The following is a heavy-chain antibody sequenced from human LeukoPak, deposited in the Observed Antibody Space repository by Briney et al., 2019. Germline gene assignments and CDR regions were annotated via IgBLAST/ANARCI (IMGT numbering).Heavy chain of an antibody. CDR2: IDWDDDK. CDR1: GFSLSTSGMR. Sequence: ESGPALAKPTQTLTLTCTFSGFSLSTSGMRVSWIRQPPGKALEWLARIDWDDDKFYSTSLKTRLTISKDTSKNQVVLTMTNMDPVDTATYYCARSHGPIRGYFDLWGRGTLVTVSS. V-gene: IGHV2-70*04. J-gene: IGHJ2*01. CDR3: ARSHGPIRGYFDL.